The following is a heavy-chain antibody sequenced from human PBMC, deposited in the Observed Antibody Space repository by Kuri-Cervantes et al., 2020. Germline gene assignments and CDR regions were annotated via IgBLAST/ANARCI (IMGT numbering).Heavy chain of an antibody. CDR3: ATANLGYCSGGSYYPTNWFDP. Sequence: ASVKVSCKASGYTFTSYYMHWVRQAPGQGLEWMGIINPSGGSTSYAQKFQGRVTMTRDTSTSTVYMELSSLRSEDTAVYYCATANLGYCSGGSYYPTNWFDPWGQGTLVTVSS. V-gene: IGHV1-46*01. D-gene: IGHD2-15*01. CDR1: GYTFTSYY. J-gene: IGHJ5*02. CDR2: INPSGGST.